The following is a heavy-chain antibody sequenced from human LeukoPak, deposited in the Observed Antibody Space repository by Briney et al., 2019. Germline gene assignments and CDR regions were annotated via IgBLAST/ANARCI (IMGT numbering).Heavy chain of an antibody. CDR3: ARDAAPGRVPAAIDYYYYYMVV. Sequence: SETLSLTCTVSGGSISSYYWSWIRQPAGKGLEWIGRIYTSGSTNYNPSLKSRVTMSVDTSKNQFSLKLSSVTAADTAVYYCARDAAPGRVPAAIDYYYYYMVVWGKGTTVTVSS. V-gene: IGHV4-4*07. CDR2: IYTSGST. CDR1: GGSISSYY. J-gene: IGHJ6*03. D-gene: IGHD2-2*01.